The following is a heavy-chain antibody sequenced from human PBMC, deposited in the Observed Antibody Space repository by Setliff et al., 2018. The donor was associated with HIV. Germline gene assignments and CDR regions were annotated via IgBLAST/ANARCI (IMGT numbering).Heavy chain of an antibody. Sequence: PSETLSLTCTVSGGSISSGSYYWSWIRQPAGKGLEWIGRIYTSGSTNYNPSLKSRVTMSVDTSKNQFSLRLSSVTAADTAVYYCARARRAGSGPKYFQHWGQGTLVTVSS. V-gene: IGHV4-61*02. CDR3: ARARRAGSGPKYFQH. CDR1: GGSISSGSYY. D-gene: IGHD2-15*01. J-gene: IGHJ1*01. CDR2: IYTSGST.